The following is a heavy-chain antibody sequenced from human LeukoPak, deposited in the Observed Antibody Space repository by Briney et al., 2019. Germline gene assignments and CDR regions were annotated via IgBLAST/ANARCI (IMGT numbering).Heavy chain of an antibody. Sequence: PGGSLRLSCAASGFTFSSYSMNWVRQAPGKGLEWVSSISSSSSYIYYADSVKGRFTISRDNAKNSLYLQMNSPRAEDTAVYYCARGPTIPIAAAGTGYYYGMDVWGQGTTVTVSS. J-gene: IGHJ6*02. CDR3: ARGPTIPIAAAGTGYYYGMDV. CDR2: ISSSSSYI. D-gene: IGHD6-13*01. CDR1: GFTFSSYS. V-gene: IGHV3-21*01.